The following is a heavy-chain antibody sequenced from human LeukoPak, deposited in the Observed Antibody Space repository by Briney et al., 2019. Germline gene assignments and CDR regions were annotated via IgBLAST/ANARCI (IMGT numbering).Heavy chain of an antibody. CDR1: GYTFTSYG. J-gene: IGHJ6*02. CDR2: ISAYNGNT. Sequence: ASVEVSCKASGYTFTSYGISWVRQAPGQGLEWMGWISAYNGNTNYAQRLQGRVTMTTDTSTSTAYMELRSLRSDDTAVYYCARASRALYGMDVWGQGTTVTVSS. V-gene: IGHV1-18*01. CDR3: ARASRALYGMDV.